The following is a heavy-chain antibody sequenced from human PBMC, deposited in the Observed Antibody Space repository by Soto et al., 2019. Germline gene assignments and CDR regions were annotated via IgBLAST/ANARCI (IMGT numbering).Heavy chain of an antibody. Sequence: EVQLSESGGGLVQPGGSLRLSCAASGFTFFSYAMTWVRQAPGRGLEWVSGISGSGGSTDYAESVKGRFTISRDNSKNTLYLQMNSLRAEDTAVYFCATPIGKEHCSGGSCYSGGDYWGQGTLVTVSS. V-gene: IGHV3-23*01. CDR1: GFTFFSYA. CDR2: ISGSGGST. J-gene: IGHJ4*02. D-gene: IGHD2-15*01. CDR3: ATPIGKEHCSGGSCYSGGDY.